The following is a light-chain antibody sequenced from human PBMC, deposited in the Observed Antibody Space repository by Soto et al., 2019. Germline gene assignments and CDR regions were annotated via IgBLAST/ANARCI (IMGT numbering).Light chain of an antibody. CDR1: QDISIY. V-gene: IGKV1D-8*01. Sequence: VIWMTQSPSLLSASTGDRVTISCRMSQDISIYLAWYQQKPGKAPELLIYAASTLQSGVPSRFSGSGSGTDFTLTISSLQSEDFATYYCQQYYSLPSFGQGTKVEIK. CDR2: AAS. J-gene: IGKJ1*01. CDR3: QQYYSLPS.